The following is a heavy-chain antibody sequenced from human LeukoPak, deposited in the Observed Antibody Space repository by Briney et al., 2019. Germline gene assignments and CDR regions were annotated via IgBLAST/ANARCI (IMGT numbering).Heavy chain of an antibody. V-gene: IGHV3-23*01. Sequence: GGSLRLSCAASGFTFKDYAMMWVRQAPGRGLEWVSALRASGGLRFYADSVKGRFTISRDNSKNTLYLQMNSLRAADTAVYYCAKGHSSTWYTPDYWGQGTLVTVSS. D-gene: IGHD6-13*01. CDR1: GFTFKDYA. CDR2: LRASGGLR. J-gene: IGHJ4*02. CDR3: AKGHSSTWYTPDY.